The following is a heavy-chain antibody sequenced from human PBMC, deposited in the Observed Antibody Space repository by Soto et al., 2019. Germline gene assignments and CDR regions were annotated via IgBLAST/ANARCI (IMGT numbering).Heavy chain of an antibody. CDR1: GGTFSSYA. CDR3: ARDHYDFWSGYPGGHNWFDP. CDR2: IIPIFGTA. Sequence: SVKVSCKASGGTFSSYAISWVRQAPGQGLERMGGIIPIFGTANYAQKFQGRVTITADKSTSTAYMELSSLRSEDTAVYYCARDHYDFWSGYPGGHNWFDPWGQGTLVTVS. D-gene: IGHD3-3*01. J-gene: IGHJ5*02. V-gene: IGHV1-69*06.